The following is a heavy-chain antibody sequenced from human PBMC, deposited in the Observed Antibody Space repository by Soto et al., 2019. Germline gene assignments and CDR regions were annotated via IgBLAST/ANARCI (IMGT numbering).Heavy chain of an antibody. D-gene: IGHD3-10*01. CDR1: GFTFSSYG. Sequence: QVQLVESGGGVVQPGRSLRLSCAASGFTFSSYGMHWVRQAPGKGLEWVAVIWYDGSNKYYADSVKGRFTISRDNSKNTLYLQMNSLRAEDTAVYYCARGHNVVRGKLQRLGGIFDYWGQGTLVTVSS. CDR3: ARGHNVVRGKLQRLGGIFDY. CDR2: IWYDGSNK. J-gene: IGHJ4*02. V-gene: IGHV3-33*01.